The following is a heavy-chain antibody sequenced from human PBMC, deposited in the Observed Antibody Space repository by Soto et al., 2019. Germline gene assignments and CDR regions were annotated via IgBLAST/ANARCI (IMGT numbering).Heavy chain of an antibody. Sequence: ASVKVSCKASGYTFTSYDINWVRQATGQGLEWMGWMNPNSGNTGYAQKFQGRVTMTRNTSISTAYMELSSLRSEDTAVYYCARGGDYVWGSYRYTRLYYFDYWGQGTQVT. J-gene: IGHJ4*02. V-gene: IGHV1-8*01. CDR1: GYTFTSYD. D-gene: IGHD3-16*02. CDR3: ARGGDYVWGSYRYTRLYYFDY. CDR2: MNPNSGNT.